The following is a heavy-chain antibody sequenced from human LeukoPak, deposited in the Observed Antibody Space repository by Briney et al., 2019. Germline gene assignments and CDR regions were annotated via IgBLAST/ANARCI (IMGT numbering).Heavy chain of an antibody. D-gene: IGHD1-14*01. V-gene: IGHV3-7*04. CDR1: GFTFNW. CDR3: ARARIDY. Sequence: GGSLRLSCVGSGFTFNWMTWVRQAPGKGLEWVANIKDDGSEKYSVDSVKGRSTISRDNAKNLLYLQMSSLRAEDTAVYYCARARIDYWGQGTLVTVSS. CDR2: IKDDGSEK. J-gene: IGHJ4*02.